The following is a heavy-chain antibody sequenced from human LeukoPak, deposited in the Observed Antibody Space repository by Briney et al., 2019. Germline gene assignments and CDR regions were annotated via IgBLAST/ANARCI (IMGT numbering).Heavy chain of an antibody. CDR2: IYADFDNT. J-gene: IGHJ4*02. CDR1: GFTVSGDY. CDR3: ARALNRHIGAFEY. D-gene: IGHD4/OR15-4a*01. Sequence: GGSLRLSCAASGFTVSGDYMSWVRQAPGKRLEWVSVIYADFDNTDYADSVKGRFTISRDNSKNTLYLHMNSLRVDDSATYYCARALNRHIGAFEYWGQGALVTVSS. V-gene: IGHV3-53*01.